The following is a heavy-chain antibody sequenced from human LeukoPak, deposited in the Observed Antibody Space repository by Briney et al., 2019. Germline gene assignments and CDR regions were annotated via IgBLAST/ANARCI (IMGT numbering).Heavy chain of an antibody. CDR1: GYTFTISG. D-gene: IGHD6-13*01. CDR2: ISVYNGNT. CDR3: ARDRLGGYSSGWYVREEAFDY. Sequence: ASVKVSCKASGYTFTISGISWVRQAPGQGLEWMAWISVYNGNTNYAQKIQGRVTTTTDTSTSTAYMELRSLRSDDTAVYYCARDRLGGYSSGWYVREEAFDYWGQGTLVTVSS. J-gene: IGHJ4*02. V-gene: IGHV1-18*01.